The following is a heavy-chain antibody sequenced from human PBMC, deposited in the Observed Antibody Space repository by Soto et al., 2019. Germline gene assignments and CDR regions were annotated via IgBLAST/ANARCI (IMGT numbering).Heavy chain of an antibody. D-gene: IGHD2-2*02. CDR3: ARVYCSSTSCYNYYYGMDV. V-gene: IGHV1-2*02. CDR1: GYTFTGYY. Sequence: QVQLVQSGAEVKKPGASVKVSCKASGYTFTGYYMHWVRQAPGQGLEWMGWINPNSGGTNYAQKFQGRVTMTRDTSIGTAYMERSRLRSDDTAVYYCARVYCSSTSCYNYYYGMDVWGQGTTVTVSS. CDR2: INPNSGGT. J-gene: IGHJ6*02.